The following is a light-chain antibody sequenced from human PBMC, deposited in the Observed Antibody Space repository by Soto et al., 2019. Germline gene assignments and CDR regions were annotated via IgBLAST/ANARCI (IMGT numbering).Light chain of an antibody. CDR1: QSVSSN. CDR2: GAS. V-gene: IGKV3-15*01. CDR3: QQYNNWPPYT. J-gene: IGKJ2*01. Sequence: EIVMTQSPATLSVSPGERATLSCRASQSVSSNLAWYQQKPGQAPRLLIYGASTMATGIPARFSGSGSGTEFTLTISSLQSEDFSVYYSQQYNNWPPYTFGQGTKLEIK.